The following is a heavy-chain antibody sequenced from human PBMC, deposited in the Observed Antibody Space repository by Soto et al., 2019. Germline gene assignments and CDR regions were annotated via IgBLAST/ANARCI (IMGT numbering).Heavy chain of an antibody. J-gene: IGHJ4*02. D-gene: IGHD3-10*01. CDR2: IKQDGIEK. Sequence: RGSLRLSCAAPGFTFSSSGMNCVRHRPGKGLEWVANIKQDGIEKYYVDSVKRRFTISRDHAKNSLYLQMNSLRAEDTAVYYCARCRVITSNYFGQGALITVCS. V-gene: IGHV3-7*03. CDR1: GFTFSSSG. CDR3: ARCRVITSNY.